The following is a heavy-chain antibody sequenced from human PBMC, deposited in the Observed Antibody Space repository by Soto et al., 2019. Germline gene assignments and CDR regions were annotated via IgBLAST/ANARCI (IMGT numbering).Heavy chain of an antibody. CDR3: ARALPGDCSGGSCYSADY. J-gene: IGHJ4*02. Sequence: QVQLQESGPGLVKPSQTLSLTCTVSGGSISSGGYYWSWIRQHPGKGLEWIGYIYYSGSTYNPSLKSRVTISVDTSKNQFSLKLSSVTAADTAVYYCARALPGDCSGGSCYSADYWGQGTLVTVSS. V-gene: IGHV4-31*03. CDR2: IYYSGST. D-gene: IGHD2-15*01. CDR1: GGSISSGGYY.